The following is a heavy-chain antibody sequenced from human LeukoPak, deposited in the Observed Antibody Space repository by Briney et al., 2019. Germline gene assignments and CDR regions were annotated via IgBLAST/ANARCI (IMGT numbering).Heavy chain of an antibody. D-gene: IGHD1-26*01. CDR1: GGSISSRNW. CDR2: ISRTGNI. Sequence: SGTLSLTCAVSGGSISSRNWWGWVRQPPGKGLEWIGEISRTGNIDYDPPVRSRATISLDKSKSQFSLRLTSLTSADTAVYYCARGQGAADYWGQGILVIVSS. V-gene: IGHV4-4*02. J-gene: IGHJ4*02. CDR3: ARGQGAADY.